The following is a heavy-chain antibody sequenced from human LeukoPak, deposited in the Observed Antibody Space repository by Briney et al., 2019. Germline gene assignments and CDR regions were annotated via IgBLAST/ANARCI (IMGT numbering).Heavy chain of an antibody. Sequence: PSETLSLTCAVYGGSFSGYYWSWIRQPPGKGLEWIGEINHSGSTNYNPSLKSRVTISVDTSKNQFSLKLSSVTAADTAVYYCARASTYYDFWSGPAPGSMDVWGQGTTVTVSS. D-gene: IGHD3-3*01. CDR1: GGSFSGYY. CDR3: ARASTYYDFWSGPAPGSMDV. J-gene: IGHJ6*02. V-gene: IGHV4-34*01. CDR2: INHSGST.